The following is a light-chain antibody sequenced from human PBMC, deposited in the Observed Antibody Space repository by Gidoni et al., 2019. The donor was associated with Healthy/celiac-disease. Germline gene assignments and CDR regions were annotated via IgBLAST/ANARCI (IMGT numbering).Light chain of an antibody. CDR2: GAS. Sequence: EIVLTPSPGTLSLSPGERATLSCRASRSVSSSYLAWYQQKPGQAPRLLIYGASSRATGIPDRFSGSGAGTDFTLTISRLEPEDFAVYYCQQYGSSPPWTFGQGTKVEIK. J-gene: IGKJ1*01. CDR3: QQYGSSPPWT. CDR1: RSVSSSY. V-gene: IGKV3-20*01.